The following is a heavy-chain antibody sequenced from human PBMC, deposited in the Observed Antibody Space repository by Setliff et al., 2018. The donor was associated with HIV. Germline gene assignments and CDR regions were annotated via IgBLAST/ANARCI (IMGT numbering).Heavy chain of an antibody. V-gene: IGHV7-4-1*02. D-gene: IGHD4-17*01. Sequence: ASVKVSCKASGGTFSSYAISWVRQAPGQGLEWMGWINTNTGIATYARGVVGRFVFSLDTSVSTAYLQISSLKADDTAVYYCARALYGDYGGDINWLDPWGQGTLVTVSS. CDR2: INTNTGIA. CDR1: GGTFSSYA. CDR3: ARALYGDYGGDINWLDP. J-gene: IGHJ5*02.